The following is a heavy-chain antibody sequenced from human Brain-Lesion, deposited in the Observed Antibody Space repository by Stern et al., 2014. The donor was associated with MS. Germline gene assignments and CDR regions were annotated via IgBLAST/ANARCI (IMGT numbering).Heavy chain of an antibody. J-gene: IGHJ5*01. CDR1: GDSISRDNYF. CDR2: IHASGST. Sequence: VQLVESGPGLVKPSQTLSVTCTVSGDSISRDNYFWSWIRQAAGKRLEWIGRIHASGSTFYNPSLKSRVTISVDPSKTQFSLELNSVTAEDTAVYYCARASAPLYSGNWFDSWGQGTLVSVSS. V-gene: IGHV4-61*02. CDR3: ARASAPLYSGNWFDS. D-gene: IGHD5-12*01.